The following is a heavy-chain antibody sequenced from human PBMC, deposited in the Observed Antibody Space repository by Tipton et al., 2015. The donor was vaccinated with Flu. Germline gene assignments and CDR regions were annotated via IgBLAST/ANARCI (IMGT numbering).Heavy chain of an antibody. CDR1: GGSISSGGYY. J-gene: IGHJ5*02. CDR2: IYYSGRT. CDR3: ARDLGRMVTAPGAGWFDP. V-gene: IGHV4-31*03. D-gene: IGHD2-21*02. Sequence: TLSLTCTVSGGSISSGGYYWSWIRQHPGKGLEWIGYIYYSGRTYYNPSLKSRVTISVDTSKNQFSLKLSSVTAADTAVYYCARDLGRMVTAPGAGWFDPWGQGTLVTVSS.